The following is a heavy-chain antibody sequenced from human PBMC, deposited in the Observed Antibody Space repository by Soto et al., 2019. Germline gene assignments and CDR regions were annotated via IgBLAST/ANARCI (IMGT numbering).Heavy chain of an antibody. CDR3: ARSRDGYSFYFYYGMDG. J-gene: IGHJ6*02. D-gene: IGHD4-4*01. V-gene: IGHV1-8*01. CDR2: MNPNTGNS. Sequence: RASVKVSCKASGYTFTSSDINWVRQAPGQGLEWMGWMNPNTGNSGFAQKFQGRFTISRDNSKNTLYLQTNSLRAEDTAVYYCARSRDGYSFYFYYGMDGWGQGTTVTVSS. CDR1: GYTFTSSD.